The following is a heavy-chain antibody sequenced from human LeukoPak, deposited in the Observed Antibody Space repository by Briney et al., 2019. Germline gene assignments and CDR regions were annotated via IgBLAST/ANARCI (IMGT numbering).Heavy chain of an antibody. V-gene: IGHV1-69*13. CDR2: IIPIFGTA. J-gene: IGHJ6*03. D-gene: IGHD2-15*01. CDR3: ATAVAVGYYYYYMDV. Sequence: ASVKVSCKASGGTFSSYAISWVRQAPGQGLEWMGGIIPIFGTANYAQKFQGRVTITADESTSTAYMELSSLRSEDTAVYYCATAVAVGYYYYYMDVWGKGTTVTVSS. CDR1: GGTFSSYA.